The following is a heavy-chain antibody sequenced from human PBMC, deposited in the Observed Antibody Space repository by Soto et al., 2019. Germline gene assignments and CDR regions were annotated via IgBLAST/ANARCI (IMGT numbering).Heavy chain of an antibody. J-gene: IGHJ6*02. CDR1: GYSFTSYW. CDR3: AIFRQSTMLGYYYGMDV. D-gene: IGHD3-10*02. CDR2: IDPSDSYT. Sequence: PGESLKISCKGSGYSFTSYWISWVRQMPGKGLEWMGRIDPSDSYTNYSPSFQGHVTISADKSISTAYLQWSSLKASDTAMYYCAIFRQSTMLGYYYGMDVWGQGTTVTVSS. V-gene: IGHV5-10-1*01.